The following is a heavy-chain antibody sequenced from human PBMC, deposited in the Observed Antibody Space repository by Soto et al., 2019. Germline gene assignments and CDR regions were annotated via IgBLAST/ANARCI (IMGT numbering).Heavy chain of an antibody. J-gene: IGHJ4*02. CDR2: IYYSGST. Sequence: PSETLSLTCTFSCGSIISGDYYWSWIRQPPGKGLEWIGYIYYSGSTYYNPSLKSRVTISVDTSKNQFSLKLSSVTAADTAVYYCARSMVRGVIDYWGQGTLVTVSS. CDR1: CGSIISGDYY. D-gene: IGHD3-10*01. V-gene: IGHV4-30-4*01. CDR3: ARSMVRGVIDY.